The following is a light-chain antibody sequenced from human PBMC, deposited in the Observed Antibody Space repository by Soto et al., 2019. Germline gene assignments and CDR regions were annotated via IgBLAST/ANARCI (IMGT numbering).Light chain of an antibody. Sequence: AIRMTQSPSSFSASTGDRVTITCRASQDLSNSLAWYQQKPGKAPNLLIYSASTLQSGVPSRFRGSGSGTDFTLTISGLQSEEFATYYCQQYYSYPPSFTFGPGTKVAI. CDR2: SAS. V-gene: IGKV1-8*01. CDR1: QDLSNS. J-gene: IGKJ3*01. CDR3: QQYYSYPPSFT.